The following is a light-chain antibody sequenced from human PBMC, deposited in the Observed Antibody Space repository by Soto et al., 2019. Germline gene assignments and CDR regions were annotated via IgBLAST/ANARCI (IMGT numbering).Light chain of an antibody. V-gene: IGLV2-14*01. CDR1: SGDVGAYEF. CDR3: SSYKSGSTPYV. CDR2: EVT. J-gene: IGLJ1*01. Sequence: QSVLTQPASVSGSPGQSITIPCTGTSGDVGAYEFVSWYQQHPGKAPKLIIYEVTNRPSGVSNRFSGSKSGNTASLTISGLQAEDEADYHCSSYKSGSTPYVFGTGTKLTVL.